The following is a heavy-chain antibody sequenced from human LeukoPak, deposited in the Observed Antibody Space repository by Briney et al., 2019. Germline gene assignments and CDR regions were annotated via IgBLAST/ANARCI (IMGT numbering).Heavy chain of an antibody. Sequence: PSQTLSLTCTVSGGSISSGGYYWSWIRRHPGKGLEWIGYIYYSGSTYYNPSLKSRVTISVDTSKNQFSLKLSSVTAADTAVYYCARCGKDGDYVQNWGQGTLVTVSS. CDR3: ARCGKDGDYVQN. CDR1: GGSISSGGYY. D-gene: IGHD4-17*01. J-gene: IGHJ4*02. V-gene: IGHV4-31*03. CDR2: IYYSGST.